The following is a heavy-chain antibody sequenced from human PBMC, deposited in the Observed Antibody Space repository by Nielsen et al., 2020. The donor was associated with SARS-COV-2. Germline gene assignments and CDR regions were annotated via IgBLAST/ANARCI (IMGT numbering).Heavy chain of an antibody. CDR3: ARGDCSGGNCSVYYHYGMDV. J-gene: IGHJ6*02. V-gene: IGHV3-21*01. CDR1: GFTFSSYW. CDR2: ISSTSSYM. Sequence: GESLKISCAASGFTFSSYWMSWVRQAPGKGLEWVSSISSTSSYMYYADSVKGRFTISRDNAKNSLYLQMNSLRAEDTGVYYCARGDCSGGNCSVYYHYGMDVWGQGTTVTVSS. D-gene: IGHD2-15*01.